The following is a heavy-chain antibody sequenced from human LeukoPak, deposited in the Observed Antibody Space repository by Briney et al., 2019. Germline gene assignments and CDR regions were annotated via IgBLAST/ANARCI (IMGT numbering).Heavy chain of an antibody. V-gene: IGHV3-53*04. D-gene: IGHD5-24*01. CDR1: GFTVSSNY. CDR3: ARGRGGDGYNLFDC. J-gene: IGHJ4*02. CDR2: IYSGGRT. Sequence: GGSLRLSCAASGFTVSSNYMSWVRQAPGKGLEWVSVIYSGGRTYYADSVKGRFTMSRHNSNNTLYLQMNSLRAEDTAVYYCARGRGGDGYNLFDCWGQGTLVTVSS.